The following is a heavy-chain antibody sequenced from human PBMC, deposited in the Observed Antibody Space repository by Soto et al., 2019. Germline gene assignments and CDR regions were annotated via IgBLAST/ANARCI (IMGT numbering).Heavy chain of an antibody. D-gene: IGHD4-4*01. J-gene: IGHJ5*02. CDR2: IYYSGRT. Sequence: QVQLQESGPGLVKPSQTLSLTCTVSGGSISSDDSYWSWIRQPPGKGLECIGYIYYSGRTSYNPSHKGRVTISLDTSKNQFSLKLSSVTAADTAVYYCARNTVHNWLDPWGQGTLVTVSS. CDR3: ARNTVHNWLDP. CDR1: GGSISSDDSY. V-gene: IGHV4-30-4*01.